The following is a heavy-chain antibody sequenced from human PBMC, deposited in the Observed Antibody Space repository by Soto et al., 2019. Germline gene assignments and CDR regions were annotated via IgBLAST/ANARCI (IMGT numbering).Heavy chain of an antibody. D-gene: IGHD2-2*01. J-gene: IGHJ6*01. CDR3: ASVTRTNRQPYGMDV. Sequence: GRPKGLSSDASGCNFSGFARHRVRQAPGKGLEWLQVISHDGSNNYSAASVKGRFTIPRDHSQTTLYLQMNSLRAEDTAVYYCASVTRTNRQPYGMDVRAEGTAATVPS. CDR1: GCNFSGFA. CDR2: ISHDGSNN. V-gene: IGHV3-30-3*01.